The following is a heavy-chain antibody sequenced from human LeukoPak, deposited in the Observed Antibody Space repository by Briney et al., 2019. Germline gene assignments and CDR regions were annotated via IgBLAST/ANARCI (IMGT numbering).Heavy chain of an antibody. J-gene: IGHJ6*02. CDR1: GFTFDDDA. V-gene: IGHV3-43*02. Sequence: AGGSLRLSCVGSGFTFDDDAMHWVRQAPGRGLEWVSLISGDGVATYYGASLKGRFTISRDNSKNSLYLQMNSLRVEDTALYYCAKGNGDFSHFYNGMDVWGRGTTVTVSS. CDR2: ISGDGVAT. CDR3: AKGNGDFSHFYNGMDV. D-gene: IGHD4-17*01.